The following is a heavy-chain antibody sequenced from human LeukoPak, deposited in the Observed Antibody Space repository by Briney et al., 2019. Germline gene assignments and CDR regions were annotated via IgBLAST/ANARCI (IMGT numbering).Heavy chain of an antibody. CDR1: GFTFSSYA. D-gene: IGHD1-26*01. J-gene: IGHJ4*02. Sequence: PGGSLRLSCAASGFTFSSYAMHWVRQAPGKGLEWVAVISYDGSNKYYADSVKGRFTISRDNSKNTLYLQMNSLRAEDTAVYYCAAKWELLYWGQGTLVTVSS. V-gene: IGHV3-30-3*01. CDR2: ISYDGSNK. CDR3: AAKWELLY.